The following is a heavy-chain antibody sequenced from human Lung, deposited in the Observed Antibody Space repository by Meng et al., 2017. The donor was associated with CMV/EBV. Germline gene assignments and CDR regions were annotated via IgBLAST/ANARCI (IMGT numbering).Heavy chain of an antibody. J-gene: IGHJ4*02. CDR2: ISYDGTHK. CDR3: AKEQSQALGAGRDFDS. Sequence: SGFTFSSYGMHWVRQAPGKGLDWVALISYDGTHKYYADSVKGRFTILRDNAKNTLSLQMDSLRPDDAAVYFCAKEQSQALGAGRDFDSWGQGTLVTVSS. V-gene: IGHV3-30*18. CDR1: GFTFSSYG. D-gene: IGHD3-16*01.